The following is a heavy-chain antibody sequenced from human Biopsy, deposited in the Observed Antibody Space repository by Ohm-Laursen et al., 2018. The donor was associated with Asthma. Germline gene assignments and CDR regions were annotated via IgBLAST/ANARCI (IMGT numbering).Heavy chain of an antibody. CDR1: GFTFRDYW. D-gene: IGHD3-3*02. CDR3: ARTFHFWSPYHAEHYQL. V-gene: IGHV3-7*01. CDR2: IKHDGREK. Sequence: SLRLSCAPTGFTFRDYWMSWVRQVPGKGLEWVANIKHDGREKNHVDSLKGRFTISRDNAKNSLYLQMNSLRAEDTAVYYCARTFHFWSPYHAEHYQLWGQGTLVTVSS. J-gene: IGHJ1*01.